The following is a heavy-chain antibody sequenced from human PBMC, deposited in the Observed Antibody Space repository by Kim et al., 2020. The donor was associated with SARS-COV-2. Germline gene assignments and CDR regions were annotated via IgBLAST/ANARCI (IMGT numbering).Heavy chain of an antibody. J-gene: IGHJ4*02. V-gene: IGHV4-59*01. Sequence: SETLSLTCAVSGGSMSTYHWSWIRQPPGKGLEWIGNIYYTGDANYSPSLKSRVSISADPSKNQFYLQLNSVTPADTAFYFCARTRPPYYFAYWSPGTLVT. CDR2: IYYTGDA. D-gene: IGHD6-25*01. CDR1: GGSMSTYH. CDR3: ARTRPPYYFAY.